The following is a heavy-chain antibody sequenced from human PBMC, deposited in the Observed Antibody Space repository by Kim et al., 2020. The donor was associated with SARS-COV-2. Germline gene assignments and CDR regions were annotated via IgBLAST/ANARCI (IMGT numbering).Heavy chain of an antibody. CDR2: IKQDGSEK. D-gene: IGHD4-17*01. J-gene: IGHJ6*02. CDR1: GFTFSSFW. CDR3: ARDLTTDLQYYYGMDV. Sequence: GGSLRLSCAASGFTFSSFWMSWVRQAPGKGLEWVANIKQDGSEKYYVESVKGRFTISRDNAKKSLDLQMNSLRAEDTAVYYCARDLTTDLQYYYGMDVWGQGTTVTVSS. V-gene: IGHV3-7*01.